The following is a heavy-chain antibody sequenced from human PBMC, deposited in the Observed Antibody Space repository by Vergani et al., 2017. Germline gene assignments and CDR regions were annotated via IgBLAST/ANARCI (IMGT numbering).Heavy chain of an antibody. CDR1: GYTFTSYD. V-gene: IGHV1-8*01. CDR2: MNPNSGNT. D-gene: IGHD3-10*01. CDR3: ARGTRSSITMVRGVSRFDY. Sequence: QVQLVQSGAEVKKPGASVKVSCKASGYTFTSYDINWVRQATGQGLEWMGWMNPNSGNTGYAQKFQGRVTMTRNTSISTAYMELSSLRSEDTAVYYCARGTRSSITMVRGVSRFDYWGQGTLVTVSS. J-gene: IGHJ4*02.